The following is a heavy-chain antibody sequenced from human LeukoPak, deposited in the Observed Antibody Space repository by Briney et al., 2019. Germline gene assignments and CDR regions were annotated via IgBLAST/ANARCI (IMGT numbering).Heavy chain of an antibody. D-gene: IGHD3-3*01. CDR3: ARGNLGLRFLEWLQSNWFDP. V-gene: IGHV4-61*02. Sequence: KASETLSLTCTVSGGSISSGSYYWSWIRQPAGKGLEWIGRIYTSGSTNYNPSLKSRVTISVDTSKNQFSLKLSSVTAADTAVYYCARGNLGLRFLEWLQSNWFDPWGQGTLVTVSS. J-gene: IGHJ5*02. CDR1: GGSISSGSYY. CDR2: IYTSGST.